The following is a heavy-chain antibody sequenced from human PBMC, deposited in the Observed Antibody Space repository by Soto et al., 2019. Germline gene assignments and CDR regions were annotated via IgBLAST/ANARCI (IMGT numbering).Heavy chain of an antibody. CDR1: GFPFNNYG. V-gene: IGHV3-21*04. CDR3: AKDIAVAGTGWFDP. Sequence: GSLRLSCVVYGFPFNNYGINWVRQAPGKGLEWVSTVSKSDYTYYSDLVKGRFTISRDNAKNTVSLQMNTLRAEDTAVYYCAKDIAVAGTGWFDPSGQGTLVTVSS. J-gene: IGHJ5*02. D-gene: IGHD6-19*01. CDR2: VSKSDYT.